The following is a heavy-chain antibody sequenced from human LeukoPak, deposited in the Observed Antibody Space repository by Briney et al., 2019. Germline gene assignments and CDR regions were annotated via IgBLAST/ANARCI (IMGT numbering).Heavy chain of an antibody. CDR1: GFTFSSYS. CDR2: ISSSSSTI. D-gene: IGHD3-3*01. CDR3: ARDLRVLRFLEWPQNGPNAFDI. Sequence: QPGGSLRLSCAASGFTFSSYSMNWVRHAPGKGLEWVSYISSSSSTIYYADSVKGRFTISRDNAKNSLYLQMNSLRAEDTAVYYCARDLRVLRFLEWPQNGPNAFDIWGQGTMVTVSS. V-gene: IGHV3-48*01. J-gene: IGHJ3*02.